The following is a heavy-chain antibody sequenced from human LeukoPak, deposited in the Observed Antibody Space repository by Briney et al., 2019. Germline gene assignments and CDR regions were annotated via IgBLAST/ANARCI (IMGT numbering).Heavy chain of an antibody. V-gene: IGHV3-23*01. CDR3: AKGPLAALGDY. J-gene: IGHJ4*02. CDR2: INANGGST. Sequence: GGSLRLSCAASGFTFSNYAMNWVRQAPGKGLEWVSSINANGGSTYYADSVRGRFTISRDNSKNTLYLQMNSLRAVDTAVYYCAKGPLAALGDYWGQGTLVTVSS. CDR1: GFTFSNYA. D-gene: IGHD2-15*01.